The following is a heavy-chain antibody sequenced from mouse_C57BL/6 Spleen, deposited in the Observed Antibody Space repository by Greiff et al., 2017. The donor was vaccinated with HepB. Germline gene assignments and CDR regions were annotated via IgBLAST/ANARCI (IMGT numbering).Heavy chain of an antibody. Sequence: VQLQQSGAELVKPGASVKLSCKASGYTFTSYWMHWVKQRPGQGLEWIGMIHPNSGSTNYNEKFKSKATLTVDKSSSTAYMQLSSLTSEDSAVYYCATLYYGSSYGFAYWGQGTLVTVSA. CDR2: IHPNSGST. J-gene: IGHJ3*01. CDR3: ATLYYGSSYGFAY. D-gene: IGHD1-1*01. CDR1: GYTFTSYW. V-gene: IGHV1-64*01.